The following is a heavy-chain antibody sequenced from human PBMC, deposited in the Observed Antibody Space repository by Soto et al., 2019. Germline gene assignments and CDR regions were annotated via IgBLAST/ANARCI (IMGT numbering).Heavy chain of an antibody. CDR1: GGSISSGGYS. V-gene: IGHV4-30-2*01. D-gene: IGHD2-2*01. J-gene: IGHJ5*02. Sequence: QLQLQESGSGLVKPSQTLSLTCAVSGGSISSGGYSWSWIRQPPGKGLEWIGYIYHSGSTYYNPSLKSRDTISVDRAKNQFSLKLSSVTAAHTAVYYCARSSIVLVPAAMVDNWFDPWGQGTLVTVAS. CDR2: IYHSGST. CDR3: ARSSIVLVPAAMVDNWFDP.